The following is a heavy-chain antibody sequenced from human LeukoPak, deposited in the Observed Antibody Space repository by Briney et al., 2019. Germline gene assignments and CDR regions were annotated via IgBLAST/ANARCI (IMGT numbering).Heavy chain of an antibody. CDR1: GFTFSSYE. Sequence: GGSLRLSCAASGFTFSSYEMNWVRQAPGKGLEWVSYISSSGSTIYYADSVKGRFTISRDNSKNTLYLQMNSLRAEDTAVYYCAKDPNEWIQLWLRGFDYWGQGTLVTVSS. V-gene: IGHV3-48*03. J-gene: IGHJ4*02. CDR2: ISSSGSTI. CDR3: AKDPNEWIQLWLRGFDY. D-gene: IGHD5-18*01.